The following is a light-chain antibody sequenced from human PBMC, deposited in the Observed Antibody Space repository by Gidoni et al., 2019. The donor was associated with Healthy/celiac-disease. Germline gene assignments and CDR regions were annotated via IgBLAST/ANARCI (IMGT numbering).Light chain of an antibody. CDR3: QQLNSYPPMCS. CDR1: QGISSY. V-gene: IGKV1-9*01. J-gene: IGKJ2*04. CDR2: AAS. Sequence: DIQLTQSPSFLSASVGDRVTITFRASQGISSYLAWYQQKPGKAPKLLIYAASTLQSGVPSRFSGSGSGTEFTLTISSLQPEDFATYYCQQLNSYPPMCSFGQGTKLEIK.